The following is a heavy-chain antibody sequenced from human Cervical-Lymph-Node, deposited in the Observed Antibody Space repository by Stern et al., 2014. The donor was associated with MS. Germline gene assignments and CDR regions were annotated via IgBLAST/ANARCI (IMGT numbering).Heavy chain of an antibody. CDR2: IWYDGSQK. Sequence: VQLVESGGGVVQPGGSQRLSCTASGFTFEDYAMEWVPQVPGKGLEWGAMIWYDGSQKYYGDSVRGRFSVSRDNSRNTLYLQMKSLSLEDTAVYYCARKIPDYYYYAMDVWGQGTTVTVSS. V-gene: IGHV3-33*01. J-gene: IGHJ6*02. CDR1: GFTFEDYA. D-gene: IGHD2-2*02. CDR3: ARKIPDYYYYAMDV.